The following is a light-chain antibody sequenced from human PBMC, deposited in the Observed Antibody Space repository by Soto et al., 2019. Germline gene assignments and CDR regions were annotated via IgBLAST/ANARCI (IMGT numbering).Light chain of an antibody. V-gene: IGLV2-14*01. CDR1: SSDVGGYNY. J-gene: IGLJ3*02. CDR2: EVS. Sequence: QSVLTQPASVSGSPGQSITISCTGTSSDVGGYNYVSWYQQHPGKAPKLMIYEVSNRPSGVSNRFSGSKSGNTASLTISGLQAEDEDDYSCSSYTSSSSNWVFGGGTKLTVL. CDR3: SSYTSSSSNWV.